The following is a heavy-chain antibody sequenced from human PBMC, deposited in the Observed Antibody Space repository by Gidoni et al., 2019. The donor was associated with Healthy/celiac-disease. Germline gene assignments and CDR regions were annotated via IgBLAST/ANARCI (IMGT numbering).Heavy chain of an antibody. D-gene: IGHD3-3*01. CDR1: GYTFTSYG. J-gene: IGHJ6*02. Sequence: QVQLVQSGAEVKKPGASVKVSCKASGYTFTSYGISWVRQAPGQGFEWMGWISAYNGNTNYAQKLQGRVTMTTDTSTSTAYMELRSLRSDDTAVYYCARAPWRFLEWLSPARYYYGMDVWGQGTTVTVSS. CDR3: ARAPWRFLEWLSPARYYYGMDV. CDR2: ISAYNGNT. V-gene: IGHV1-18*01.